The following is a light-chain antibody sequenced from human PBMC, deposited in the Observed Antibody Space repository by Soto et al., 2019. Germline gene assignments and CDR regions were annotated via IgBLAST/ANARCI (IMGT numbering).Light chain of an antibody. J-gene: IGLJ3*02. V-gene: IGLV2-14*03. CDR3: SSYTSSSINWL. CDR1: SSDVCGYNY. Sequence: QSALTQPASVSGSPGQSITISCTGTSSDVCGYNYVSWYQQHPGKAPKLMIYDVTNRPSGVSDRFSGSKSGNTASLSISGLQAEDEADYYCSSYTSSSINWLFGGGTKLTVL. CDR2: DVT.